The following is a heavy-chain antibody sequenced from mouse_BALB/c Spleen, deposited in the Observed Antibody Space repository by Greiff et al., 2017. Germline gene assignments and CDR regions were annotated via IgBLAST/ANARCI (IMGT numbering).Heavy chain of an antibody. CDR2: ISIGGGST. CDR1: GFAFSSYD. Sequence: EVMLVESGGGLVKPGGSLKLSCAASGFAFSSYDMSWVRQTPEKRLVWVAYISIGGGSTYYPDTVRGRFTIYRDNAKNTLYLQMSSLKSEDTAMYYCARQYGIYYFDYWGQGTTLTVSS. CDR3: ARQYGIYYFDY. V-gene: IGHV5-12-1*01. J-gene: IGHJ2*01. D-gene: IGHD2-10*02.